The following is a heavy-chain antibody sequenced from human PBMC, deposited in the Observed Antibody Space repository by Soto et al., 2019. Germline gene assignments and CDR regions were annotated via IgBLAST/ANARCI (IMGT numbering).Heavy chain of an antibody. CDR3: ATGIAVAGPYYFDY. CDR1: GFTFSSYA. D-gene: IGHD6-19*01. Sequence: QVQVVESGGGVVQPGRSLRLSCAASGFTFSSYAMHWVRQAPGKGLEWVAVISYDGSNKYYADSVKGRFTISRDNSKNTLYLQMNSLRAEDTAVYYCATGIAVAGPYYFDYWGQGTLVTVSS. J-gene: IGHJ4*02. V-gene: IGHV3-30-3*01. CDR2: ISYDGSNK.